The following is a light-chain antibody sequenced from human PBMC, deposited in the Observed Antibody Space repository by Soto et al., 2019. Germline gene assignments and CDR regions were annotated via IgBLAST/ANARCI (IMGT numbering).Light chain of an antibody. CDR1: GSNIGAGYH. J-gene: IGLJ1*01. V-gene: IGLV1-40*01. CDR2: GNS. CDR3: QSYDNRLPAV. Sequence: QPVLTQPSSVSGDPGQTVTISCTGSGSNIGAGYHVHWYQQLPGTAPKLLIHGNSNRPSGVPDRFSASKSGTSATLAITGLQVEDEGNYYCQSYDNRLPAVFGSGTKVTVL.